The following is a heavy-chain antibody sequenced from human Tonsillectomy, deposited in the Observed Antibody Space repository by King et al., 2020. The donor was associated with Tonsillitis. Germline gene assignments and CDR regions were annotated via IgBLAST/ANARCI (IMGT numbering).Heavy chain of an antibody. J-gene: IGHJ3*02. D-gene: IGHD3-22*01. CDR1: GLNVSRNY. Sequence: VQLVESGGGLIQPGGSLRLSCAASGLNVSRNYMSWVLQAPGKGLEWVSVIYRGGSRYYADSVKGRFTVSRDNSKNTVYLQMNSLRAEDTAVYYCARESDDISGSDPFDIWGQGTMVAVSS. V-gene: IGHV3-53*01. CDR3: ARESDDISGSDPFDI. CDR2: IYRGGSR.